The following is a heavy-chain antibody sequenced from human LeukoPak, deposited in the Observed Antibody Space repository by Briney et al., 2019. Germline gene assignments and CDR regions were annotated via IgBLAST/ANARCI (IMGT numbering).Heavy chain of an antibody. D-gene: IGHD5-12*01. CDR2: INWNSDSI. CDR1: GFAFDDYA. CDR3: AINGGGDSGYGNFDY. J-gene: IGHJ4*02. Sequence: GGSLRLSCAVSGFAFDDYAMHWVRQVPGKGLEWVSGINWNSDSIGYADSVKGRFTTSRDNAKNSLYLQMNSLRAEDTAFYYCAINGGGDSGYGNFDYWGQGTLVTVSS. V-gene: IGHV3-9*01.